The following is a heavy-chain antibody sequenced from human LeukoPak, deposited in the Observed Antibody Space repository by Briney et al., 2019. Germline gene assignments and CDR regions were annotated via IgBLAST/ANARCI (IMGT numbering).Heavy chain of an antibody. CDR2: IYPGDSDT. Sequence: GESLKISCKGSGYSFTSYWIGWVRQMPGKGLEWMGTIYPGDSDTRYSPSFQGQVTSSADKSISTAYLQWSSLKASDTAMYYCARRRGSSEPNYGDSEGYFDYWGQGTLDTVSS. J-gene: IGHJ4*02. D-gene: IGHD4-17*01. V-gene: IGHV5-51*01. CDR1: GYSFTSYW. CDR3: ARRRGSSEPNYGDSEGYFDY.